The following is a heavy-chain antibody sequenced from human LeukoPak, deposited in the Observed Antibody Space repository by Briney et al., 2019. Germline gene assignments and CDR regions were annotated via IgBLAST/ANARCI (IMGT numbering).Heavy chain of an antibody. Sequence: PSETLSLTCAVSGGSISSGGYSWSWIRQPPGKGLERIGYIYHSGSTYYNPSLKSRVTISVDRSKNQFSLKLSSVTAADTAVYYCARGYGDYWGQGTLVTVSS. J-gene: IGHJ4*02. CDR2: IYHSGST. CDR1: GGSISSGGYS. V-gene: IGHV4-30-2*01. D-gene: IGHD1-1*01. CDR3: ARGYGDY.